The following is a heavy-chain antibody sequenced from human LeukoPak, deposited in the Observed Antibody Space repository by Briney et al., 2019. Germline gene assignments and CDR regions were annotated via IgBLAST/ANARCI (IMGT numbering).Heavy chain of an antibody. J-gene: IGHJ4*02. CDR1: GYTFTSYA. Sequence: GASVSVSCKASGYTFTSYAMNWVRQAPGQGLEWMGWINTNTGNPTYAQGFTGRFVFSLDTSVSTAYLQISSLKAEDTAVYYCARAGYYYGSGSSTASDYWGQGTLVTVSS. CDR3: ARAGYYYGSGSSTASDY. V-gene: IGHV7-4-1*02. D-gene: IGHD3-10*01. CDR2: INTNTGNP.